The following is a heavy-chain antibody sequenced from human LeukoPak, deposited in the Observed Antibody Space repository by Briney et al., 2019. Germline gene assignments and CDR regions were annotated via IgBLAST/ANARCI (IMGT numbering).Heavy chain of an antibody. V-gene: IGHV3-66*01. CDR3: ARGGDSLHY. D-gene: IGHD3-10*01. Sequence: GGSLRLSCAASGFTVSSNFMTWVRQTPGQGLEWVSVIYSGGSTYYADSVKDRFTISRDNSKNMLYLQMNSLRAEDTAVYYCARGGDSLHYWGQGTLVTVSS. J-gene: IGHJ4*02. CDR1: GFTVSSNF. CDR2: IYSGGST.